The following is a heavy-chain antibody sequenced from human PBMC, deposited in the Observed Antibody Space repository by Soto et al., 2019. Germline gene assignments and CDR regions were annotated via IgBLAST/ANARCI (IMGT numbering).Heavy chain of an antibody. CDR2: MNPNSGNT. Sequence: QVQLVQSGAEVKKPGASVKVSCKASGYTFTSYDINWVRQATGQGLEWMGWMNPNSGNTGYAQKFQGRVTMTRNTSISTAYMELSSLRSEDTAVYYCARGLGSGYDRRKTYYYYYSMDVWGKGTTVTVSS. D-gene: IGHD5-12*01. CDR3: ARGLGSGYDRRKTYYYYYSMDV. CDR1: GYTFTSYD. V-gene: IGHV1-8*01. J-gene: IGHJ6*03.